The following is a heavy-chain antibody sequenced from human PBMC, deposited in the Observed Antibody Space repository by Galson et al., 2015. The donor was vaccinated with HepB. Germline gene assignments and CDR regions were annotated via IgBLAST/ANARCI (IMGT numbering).Heavy chain of an antibody. CDR2: TSYDGSNK. CDR3: ARSARVSIAVSGGFDP. CDR1: GFTLTNYA. J-gene: IGHJ5*02. Sequence: SLRLSCAASGFTLTNYAVHWVRQAPGKGLEWVAITSYDGSNKYSGDSVEGRFTISRDNSKNTVYLQMDSLRLEDTAIYYCARSARVSIAVSGGFDPWGQGTLVTVSS. V-gene: IGHV3-30-3*01. D-gene: IGHD6-19*01.